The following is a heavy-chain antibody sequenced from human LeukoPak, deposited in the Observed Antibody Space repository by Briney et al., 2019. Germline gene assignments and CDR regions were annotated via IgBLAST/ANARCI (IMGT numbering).Heavy chain of an antibody. V-gene: IGHV3-21*01. CDR3: ARGDILTGYYNSAGHVHFDY. D-gene: IGHD3-9*01. CDR2: ISSSSSYI. J-gene: IGHJ4*02. Sequence: GGSLRLSCAASGFTFSSYSMNWVRQAPGKGLEWVSSISSSSSYIYYADSVKGRFTISRDNAKNSLYLQMNSLRAEDTAVYYCARGDILTGYYNSAGHVHFDYWGQGTLVTVSS. CDR1: GFTFSSYS.